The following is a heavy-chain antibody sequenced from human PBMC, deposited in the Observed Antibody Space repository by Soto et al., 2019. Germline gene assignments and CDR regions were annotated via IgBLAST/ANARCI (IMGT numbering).Heavy chain of an antibody. J-gene: IGHJ4*02. D-gene: IGHD4-17*01. CDR2: IYYSGST. V-gene: IGHV4-61*08. Sequence: PSETLSLTCTVSGGSISSGGYHWSWIRQPPGKGLEWIGYIYYSGSTNYNPSLKSRVTISVDTSKNQFSLKLSSVTAADTAVYYCARGIDYGDYEGGHLFDYWGQGTLVTVSS. CDR1: GGSISSGGYH. CDR3: ARGIDYGDYEGGHLFDY.